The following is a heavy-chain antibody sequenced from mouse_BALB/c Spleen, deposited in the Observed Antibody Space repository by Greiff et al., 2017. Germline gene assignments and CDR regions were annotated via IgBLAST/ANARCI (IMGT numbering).Heavy chain of an antibody. D-gene: IGHD1-1*01. CDR2: ISYSGST. J-gene: IGHJ4*01. V-gene: IGHV3-2*02. CDR3: ARSTTVVSMDY. Sequence: EVQLQQSGPGLVKPSQSLSLTCTVTGYSITSDYAWNWIRQFPGNKLEWMGYISYSGSTSYNPSLKSRISITRDTSKNQFFLQLNSVTTEDTATYYCARSTTVVSMDYWGQGTSVTVSS. CDR1: GYSITSDYA.